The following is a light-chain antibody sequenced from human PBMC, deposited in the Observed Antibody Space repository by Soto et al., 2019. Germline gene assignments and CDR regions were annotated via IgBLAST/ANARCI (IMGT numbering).Light chain of an antibody. V-gene: IGLV1-44*01. CDR1: SSNIGSNS. CDR3: AAWDDSLNGVV. CDR2: SSN. J-gene: IGLJ2*01. Sequence: QSVLTQPPSASGTPGQRVTISCSGSSSNIGSNSVSWYQQLPGTAPKLLIYSSNQRPSGVPDRFSGSKSGTSASLAISGLQSEDEADYYCAAWDDSLNGVVFGGGTQLTVL.